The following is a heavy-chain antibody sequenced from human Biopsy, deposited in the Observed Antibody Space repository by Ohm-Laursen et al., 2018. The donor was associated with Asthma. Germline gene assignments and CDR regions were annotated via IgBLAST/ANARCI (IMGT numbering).Heavy chain of an antibody. Sequence: SLGLSCAASVFAFDDSARHWVRQAPGRTREWVAGISWNSVTVDYTASVKGRFTISRDNAKNSLDLEMNSLRSEDTALYYCAKDTLSSSWKWFDPWGQGTMVNVST. D-gene: IGHD2-2*01. CDR1: VFAFDDSA. CDR2: ISWNSVTV. V-gene: IGHV3-9*01. J-gene: IGHJ5*02. CDR3: AKDTLSSSWKWFDP.